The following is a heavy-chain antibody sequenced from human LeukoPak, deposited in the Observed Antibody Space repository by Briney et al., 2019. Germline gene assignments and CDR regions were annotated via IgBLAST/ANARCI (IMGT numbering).Heavy chain of an antibody. CDR1: GFTFSSYA. V-gene: IGHV3-23*01. J-gene: IGHJ4*02. CDR2: ISGSGGST. D-gene: IGHD3-10*01. Sequence: PGGSLRLSCAASGFTFSSYAMSWVRQAPGKGLEWVSAISGSGGSTYYADSVKGRFTISRDNAKNSLYLQMDSLRAEDTAVYYCASDPIYGSGSYLLFDYWGQGTLVTVSS. CDR3: ASDPIYGSGSYLLFDY.